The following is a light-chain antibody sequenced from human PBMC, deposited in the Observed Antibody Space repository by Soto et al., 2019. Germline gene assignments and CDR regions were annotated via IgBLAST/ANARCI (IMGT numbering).Light chain of an antibody. CDR2: GAF. V-gene: IGKV3-15*01. CDR3: QQYNNWPPWT. Sequence: EIVMTQSPATLSVSPGERATLSCRASQSVSSNLAWYQQKPGQAPRLLIYGAFTRATGIPARFSGSGSGTEFTLTISSLQSEDFAVCYCQQYNNWPPWTFGQGTKVEIK. J-gene: IGKJ1*01. CDR1: QSVSSN.